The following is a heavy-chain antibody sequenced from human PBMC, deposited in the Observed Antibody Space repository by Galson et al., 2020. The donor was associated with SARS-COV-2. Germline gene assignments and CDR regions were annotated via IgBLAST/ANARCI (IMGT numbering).Heavy chain of an antibody. CDR1: GLTIFSSA. V-gene: IGHV1-58*02. J-gene: IGHJ5*02. D-gene: IGHD2-21*01. Sequence: SVQVYCKASGLTIFSSAIQWVQQARGQRPEWIGWIVVVSGNTKYTKKFQERVTITRDMSTSTTYMELSGLSSEDTAVYYCAAFALSIPHPWGQGTLVIVSS. CDR2: IVVVSGNT. CDR3: AAFALSIPHP.